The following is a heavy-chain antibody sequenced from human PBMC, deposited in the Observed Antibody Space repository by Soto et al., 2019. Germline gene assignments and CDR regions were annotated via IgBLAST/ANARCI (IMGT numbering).Heavy chain of an antibody. V-gene: IGHV4-39*01. Sequence: SETLSLTCTVSGGFISSSSHYWGWIRQPPGKGLEWIGSLYYSGSTYYNPSLKGRVSISVDTSKNQVSLNLRSVTAADTAVYYCARPRLDTVATWFDPWGQGTLVTVSS. CDR2: LYYSGST. J-gene: IGHJ5*02. CDR1: GGFISSSSHY. D-gene: IGHD5-12*01. CDR3: ARPRLDTVATWFDP.